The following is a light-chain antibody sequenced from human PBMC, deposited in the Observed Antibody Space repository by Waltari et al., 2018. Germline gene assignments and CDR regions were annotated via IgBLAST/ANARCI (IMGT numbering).Light chain of an antibody. V-gene: IGLV2-14*01. Sequence: QSALTQPASVSGSPGPSITIPCTGTRSDLGGYNYFSWYQQHPDKAPKLLIYEVSDRASGVSNRFSGSKSGNTASLTISGLQAEDEADYYCSSYTSLSTYIVFGGGTKLTVL. CDR3: SSYTSLSTYIV. J-gene: IGLJ3*02. CDR1: RSDLGGYNY. CDR2: EVS.